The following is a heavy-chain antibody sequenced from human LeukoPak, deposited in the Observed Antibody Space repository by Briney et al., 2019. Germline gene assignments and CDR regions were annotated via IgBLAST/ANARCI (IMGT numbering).Heavy chain of an antibody. CDR3: ARPGGPNNWYFDL. CDR2: IYYSGST. D-gene: IGHD4/OR15-4a*01. J-gene: IGHJ2*01. V-gene: IGHV4-39*01. Sequence: SSETLSLTCTVSGGSISSSSYYWGWIRQPPGKGLEWIGSIYYSGSTYYNPSLKSRVTISVDTSKNQFSLKLSSVTAADTAVYYCARPGGPNNWYFDLWGRGTLVTVSS. CDR1: GGSISSSSYY.